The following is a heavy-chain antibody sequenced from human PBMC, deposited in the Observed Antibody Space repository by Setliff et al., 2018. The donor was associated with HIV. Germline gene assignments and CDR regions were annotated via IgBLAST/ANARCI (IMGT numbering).Heavy chain of an antibody. CDR3: ARGRDSSTWYFSHFYYYYYMDV. Sequence: ASVKVSCKVSGFTFTDHFIHWVRQAPGKGLEWMGLIDPEDEKTIYAEKFQGRVTITADTSKNQFFLKLTSVTAADSARYFCARGRDSSTWYFSHFYYYYYMDVWSRGTTVTVSS. CDR2: IDPEDEKT. CDR1: GFTFTDHF. D-gene: IGHD2-2*01. V-gene: IGHV1-69-2*01. J-gene: IGHJ6*03.